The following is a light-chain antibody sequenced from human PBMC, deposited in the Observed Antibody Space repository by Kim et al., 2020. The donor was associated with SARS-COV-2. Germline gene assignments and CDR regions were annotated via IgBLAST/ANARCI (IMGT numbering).Light chain of an antibody. CDR3: QQYNSYSLT. CDR2: EAS. Sequence: DIQMTQSPSTLSALVGDRVTITCRASQSISSWLAWYQQKPGKAPKLLIYEASDLESGVPSRFSGSGSGTEFTLTISSLQPDDFATYYCQQYNSYSLTFGGGTKVDIK. V-gene: IGKV1-5*03. J-gene: IGKJ4*01. CDR1: QSISSW.